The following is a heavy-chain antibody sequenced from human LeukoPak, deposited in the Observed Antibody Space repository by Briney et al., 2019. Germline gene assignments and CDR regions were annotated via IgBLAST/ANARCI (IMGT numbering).Heavy chain of an antibody. D-gene: IGHD2-21*01. Sequence: GGSLRLSCAASGFTFSSYNMNWVRQAPGKGLEWVSSISSGSSYIYYADSVKGRFTISRDNAKNSLYLQMNSLRAEDTAVYYCARQAACGGECRDVFDIWGQGTMVTVSS. J-gene: IGHJ3*02. CDR1: GFTFSSYN. CDR2: ISSGSSYI. CDR3: ARQAACGGECRDVFDI. V-gene: IGHV3-21*01.